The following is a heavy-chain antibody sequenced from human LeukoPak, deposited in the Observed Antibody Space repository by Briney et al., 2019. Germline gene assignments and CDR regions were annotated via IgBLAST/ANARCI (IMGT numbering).Heavy chain of an antibody. CDR2: INPNSGGT. D-gene: IGHD6-13*01. CDR1: GYTFTSYA. V-gene: IGHV1-2*02. Sequence: ASVKVSCKASGYTFTSYAMNWVRQAPGQGLEWMGWINPNSGGTNYAQKFQGRVTMTRDTSISTAYMELSRLRSDDTAVYYCARVAAAAATHNWFDPWGQGTLVTVSS. CDR3: ARVAAAAATHNWFDP. J-gene: IGHJ5*02.